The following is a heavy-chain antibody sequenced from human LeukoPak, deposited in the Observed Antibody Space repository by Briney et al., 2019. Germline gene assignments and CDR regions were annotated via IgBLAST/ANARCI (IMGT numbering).Heavy chain of an antibody. CDR2: ISSSSSHI. CDR1: GFTFSSYS. J-gene: IGHJ4*02. D-gene: IGHD4-17*01. Sequence: PGGSLRLSCAASGFTFSSYSMNWVRQAPGKGLEWVSSISSSSSHIYYADSVKGRFTISRDNAKNSLYLQMNSLRAEDTAVYYCARDGPAVTTDQLDYWGQGTLVTVSS. CDR3: ARDGPAVTTDQLDY. V-gene: IGHV3-21*01.